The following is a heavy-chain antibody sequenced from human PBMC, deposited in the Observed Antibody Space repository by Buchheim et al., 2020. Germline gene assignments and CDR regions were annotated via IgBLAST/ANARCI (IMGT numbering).Heavy chain of an antibody. D-gene: IGHD1-26*01. Sequence: QVQLVESGGGVVQPGRSLRLSCAASGFTFSSYAMHWVRQAPGKGLEWVAVISYDGSNKYYADSVKGRFTISRDNSKNTLYLQMNSLRAEDTAVYYCARDLLPGPYYYYGMDVWGQGTT. V-gene: IGHV3-30-3*01. CDR2: ISYDGSNK. CDR3: ARDLLPGPYYYYGMDV. J-gene: IGHJ6*02. CDR1: GFTFSSYA.